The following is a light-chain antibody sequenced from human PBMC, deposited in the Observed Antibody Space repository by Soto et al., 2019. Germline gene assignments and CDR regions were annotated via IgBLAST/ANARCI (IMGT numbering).Light chain of an antibody. J-gene: IGLJ1*01. CDR1: SSGVGGFNY. V-gene: IGLV2-11*01. Sequence: SALTQPLSVSGSPGQSVTISCTATSSGVGGFNYVSWYQQHPGKGPKLMIYDVSKRPSGVPDRFSGSKSGNTASLTISGLQAEDEADYYCCSFAGSYTEEVFGNGTKGTVL. CDR3: CSFAGSYTEEV. CDR2: DVS.